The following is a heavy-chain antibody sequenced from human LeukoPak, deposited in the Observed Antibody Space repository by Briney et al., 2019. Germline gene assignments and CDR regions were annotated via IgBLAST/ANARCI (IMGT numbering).Heavy chain of an antibody. CDR1: GFTFSSYE. CDR3: ARVGYSYGSSFDY. V-gene: IGHV4-34*01. D-gene: IGHD5-18*01. CDR2: INHSGST. J-gene: IGHJ4*02. Sequence: GSLRLSCAASGFTFSSYEMNWVRQAPGKGLEWVGEINHSGSTNYNPSLKSRVTISVDRSKNQFSLKLSSVTAADTAVYYCARVGYSYGSSFDYWGQGTLVTVSS.